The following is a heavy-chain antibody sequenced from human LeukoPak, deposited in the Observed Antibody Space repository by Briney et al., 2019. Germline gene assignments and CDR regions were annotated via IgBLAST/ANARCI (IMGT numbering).Heavy chain of an antibody. CDR2: ISGSGGST. CDR3: AKDPKNVLRYFDSPSYYFDY. V-gene: IGHV3-23*01. Sequence: GGSLRLSCAASGFTFSSYAMSWVRQAPGKGLEWVSAISGSGGSTYYADFVKGRFTISRDNSKNTLYLQMNSLRAEDTAVYYCAKDPKNVLRYFDSPSYYFDYWGQGTLVTVSS. CDR1: GFTFSSYA. D-gene: IGHD3-9*01. J-gene: IGHJ4*02.